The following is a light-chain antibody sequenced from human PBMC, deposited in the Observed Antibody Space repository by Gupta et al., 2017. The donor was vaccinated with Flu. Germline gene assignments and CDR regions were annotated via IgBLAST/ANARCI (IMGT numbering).Light chain of an antibody. CDR3: QQTDSFPPT. CDR2: ASS. V-gene: IGKV1D-12*01. J-gene: IGKJ4*01. CDR1: QDISTW. Sequence: DIQMTQSPSSVSASVGDRVTISCRASQDISTWLAWYQQTPGKAPKLLIFASSSLESGVPFRFSGRGSGTHFTLTINSLQPEDFATYYCQQTDSFPPTFGGGTKVEIK.